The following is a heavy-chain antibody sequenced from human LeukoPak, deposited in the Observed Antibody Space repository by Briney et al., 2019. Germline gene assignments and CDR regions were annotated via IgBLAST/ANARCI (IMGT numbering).Heavy chain of an antibody. D-gene: IGHD3-9*01. V-gene: IGHV4-34*01. CDR1: GGSFSGYY. CDR2: INHSGST. CDR3: ARILTATGLLYYFDY. J-gene: IGHJ4*02. Sequence: SETLCLTCAVYGGSFSGYYWSWIRQPPGKGLEWIGEINHSGSTNYNPSLKSRVTISVDTSKNQFSLKLSSVTAADTAVYYCARILTATGLLYYFDYWGQGTLVTVSS.